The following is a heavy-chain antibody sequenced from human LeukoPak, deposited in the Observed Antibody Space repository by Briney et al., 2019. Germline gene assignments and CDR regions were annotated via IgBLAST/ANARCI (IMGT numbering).Heavy chain of an antibody. Sequence: GGSLRLSCTASGFNFSAYAMTWVRQAPGKGLEWVSTIAYAGTFYADSVKGRFTLSRDDSKDTLSLQMNSLRAEDTALYYCVKGLHLLDVWGEGTSVTVSS. CDR2: IAYAGT. J-gene: IGHJ6*04. CDR3: VKGLHLLDV. V-gene: IGHV3-23*01. CDR1: GFNFSAYA.